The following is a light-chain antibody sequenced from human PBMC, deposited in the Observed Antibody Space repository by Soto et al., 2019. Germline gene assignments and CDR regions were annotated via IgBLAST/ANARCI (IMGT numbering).Light chain of an antibody. Sequence: QSALTQPASVSGSPGQSITISYTGTSSDVGSYNLVSWYQQHPGKAPKLMIYEVSKRPSGVSNRFSGSKSGNTASLTISGLQAEDEADYYCCSYAGSSTYVLGTGTKVTVL. CDR3: CSYAGSSTYV. CDR2: EVS. V-gene: IGLV2-23*02. CDR1: SSDVGSYNL. J-gene: IGLJ1*01.